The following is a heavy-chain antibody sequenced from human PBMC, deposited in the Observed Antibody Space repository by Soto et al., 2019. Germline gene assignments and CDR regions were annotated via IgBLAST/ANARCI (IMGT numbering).Heavy chain of an antibody. D-gene: IGHD3-10*01. CDR3: ARASSYGSGRYYNVPGGWFDP. J-gene: IGHJ5*02. Sequence: QVQLVQSGAEVKKPGSSVKVSCKASGGTFSSYTISWVRQAPGQGLEWMGRIIPILGIANYAQKFQGRVTSTADKSTSTAHMELSSLRSEDTAVSSCARASSYGSGRYYNVPGGWFDPWGQGTLVTVSS. CDR2: IIPILGIA. V-gene: IGHV1-69*02. CDR1: GGTFSSYT.